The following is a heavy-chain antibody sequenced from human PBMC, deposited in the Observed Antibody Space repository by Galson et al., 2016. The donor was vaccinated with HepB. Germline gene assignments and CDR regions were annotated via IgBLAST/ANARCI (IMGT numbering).Heavy chain of an antibody. D-gene: IGHD5-12*01. CDR3: ARHDAGYDLFDF. V-gene: IGHV4-39*01. CDR2: IYYTGST. Sequence: ETLSLTCTVSGDSISSSDYYWGWIRQPPGKGLEWIGSIYYTGSTYYNPSLKSRVTISVDTSKRQFSLRLSSVPVADTAVYYCARHDAGYDLFDFWGQGTLVTVSS. CDR1: GDSISSSDYY. J-gene: IGHJ4*02.